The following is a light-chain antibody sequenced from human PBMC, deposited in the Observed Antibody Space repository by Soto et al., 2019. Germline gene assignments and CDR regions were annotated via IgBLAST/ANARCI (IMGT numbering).Light chain of an antibody. CDR1: QCVSGY. CDR2: RRF. J-gene: IGKJ1*01. CDR3: LQHYSWPWT. Sequence: EIVMTQSPGTVSVFPGETVTLSCRISQCVSGYLDWFLQKPGQAPRLFLLRRFTRAIGVPARFSGSGSETEFTLTISGLQSEDSGVYYCLQHYSWPWTFGQGTKVDIK. V-gene: IGKV3-15*01.